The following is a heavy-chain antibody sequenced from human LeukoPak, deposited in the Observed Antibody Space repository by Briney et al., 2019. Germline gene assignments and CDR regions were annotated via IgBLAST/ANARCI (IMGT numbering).Heavy chain of an antibody. J-gene: IGHJ4*02. D-gene: IGHD5-12*01. CDR2: IYYSGST. CDR1: GGSISSYY. Sequence: PSETLSLTCTVSGGSISSYYWSWIRQPPGKGLEWIGYIYYSGSTNYNPPLKSRVTISVDTSKNQFSLKLSSVTAADTAVYYCARHGGYSGYGFDYWGQGTLVTVSS. V-gene: IGHV4-59*08. CDR3: ARHGGYSGYGFDY.